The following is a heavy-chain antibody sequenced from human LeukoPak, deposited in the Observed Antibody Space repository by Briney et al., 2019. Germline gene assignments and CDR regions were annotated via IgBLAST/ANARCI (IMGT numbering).Heavy chain of an antibody. Sequence: SQTLSLTCTVSGGSISSGSYYWSWIRQPAGKGLEWIGRIYTSGSTNYNPSLKSRVTISVDTSKNQFSLKLSSVTAADTAVYYCARTSLGGAWFDPWGQGTLVTVSS. CDR2: IYTSGST. D-gene: IGHD3-10*01. V-gene: IGHV4-61*02. CDR3: ARTSLGGAWFDP. CDR1: GGSISSGSYY. J-gene: IGHJ5*02.